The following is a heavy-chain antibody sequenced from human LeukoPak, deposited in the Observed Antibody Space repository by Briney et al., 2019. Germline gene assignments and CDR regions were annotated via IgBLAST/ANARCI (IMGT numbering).Heavy chain of an antibody. Sequence: GESLKISCKGSGYSFTSYWIGWVRQMPGKGLEWMGIIYPGDSDTRYSPSFQGQVTISADKSISTAYLQWSSLKASDTAMYYCARLKGSQLVVGPYYFDYWGQGTLVTVSS. CDR3: ARLKGSQLVVGPYYFDY. CDR1: GYSFTSYW. D-gene: IGHD6-13*01. J-gene: IGHJ4*02. CDR2: IYPGDSDT. V-gene: IGHV5-51*01.